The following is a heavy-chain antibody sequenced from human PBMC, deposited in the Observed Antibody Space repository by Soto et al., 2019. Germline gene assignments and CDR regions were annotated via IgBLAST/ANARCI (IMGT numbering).Heavy chain of an antibody. D-gene: IGHD5-18*01. CDR3: ASVNTAMGRFDP. J-gene: IGHJ5*02. Sequence: SETLSLTCAVYGGSFSGYYWSWIRQPPGKGLEWIGEINHSGSTNYNPSLKSRVTISVDTSKNQFSLKLSSVTAADTAVYYCASVNTAMGRFDPRGQGTLVTVSS. CDR1: GGSFSGYY. V-gene: IGHV4-34*01. CDR2: INHSGST.